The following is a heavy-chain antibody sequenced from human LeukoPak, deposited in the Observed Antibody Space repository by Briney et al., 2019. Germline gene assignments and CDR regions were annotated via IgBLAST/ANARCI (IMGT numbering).Heavy chain of an antibody. CDR3: ATLGYCSGGSCRYFDH. V-gene: IGHV4-39*01. J-gene: IGHJ4*02. CDR2: IYYSGST. Sequence: PSETLSLTCTVSGGSISSSSYYWGWIRQPPGKGLEWIGSIYYSGSTYYNPSLKSRITISVDTSKNQFSLKLSSVTAADTAVYYCATLGYCSGGSCRYFDHWGQGTLVTVSS. D-gene: IGHD2-15*01. CDR1: GGSISSSSYY.